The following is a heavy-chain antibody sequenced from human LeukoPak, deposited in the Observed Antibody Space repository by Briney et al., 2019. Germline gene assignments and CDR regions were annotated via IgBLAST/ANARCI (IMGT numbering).Heavy chain of an antibody. D-gene: IGHD4-17*01. CDR3: ARDPYGDYGL. CDR1: GGTFSSYA. V-gene: IGHV1-69*13. Sequence: GASVKVSCKASGGTFSSYAISWVRQAPGQGLEWMGGIIPIFGTANYAQKFQGRVMITADESTSTAYMELSSLRSEDTAVYYCARDPYGDYGLWGQGTLVTVSS. CDR2: IIPIFGTA. J-gene: IGHJ4*02.